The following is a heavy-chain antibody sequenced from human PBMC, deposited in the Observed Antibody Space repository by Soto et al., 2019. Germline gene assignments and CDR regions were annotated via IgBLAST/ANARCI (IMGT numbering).Heavy chain of an antibody. CDR2: ITGSAGST. D-gene: IGHD5-12*01. V-gene: IGHV3-23*01. CDR1: GFTFSSYA. J-gene: IGHJ4*02. CDR3: AKDRNRWLRFDLGY. Sequence: EVQLLESGGGLVQPGGSLRLSCEASGFTFSSYAMSWVGQAPGKGLEWVSSITGSAGSTYYADSVKGRFTISRDNSKNTLYLQMNSLRAEDTAVYYCAKDRNRWLRFDLGYWGQGTLVTVSS.